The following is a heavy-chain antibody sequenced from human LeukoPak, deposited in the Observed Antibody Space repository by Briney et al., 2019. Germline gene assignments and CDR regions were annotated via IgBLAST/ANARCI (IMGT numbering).Heavy chain of an antibody. D-gene: IGHD1-26*01. CDR2: IRYDGSNK. V-gene: IGHV3-30*02. CDR3: AKVPYSGSYYGGFDY. J-gene: IGHJ4*02. Sequence: GGSLRLSCAASGFTFSSYAVHWVRQAPGKGLEWVAFIRYDGSNKYYADSVKGRFTISRDNSKNTLYLQMNCLRAEDTAVYYCAKVPYSGSYYGGFDYWGQGTLVTVSS. CDR1: GFTFSSYA.